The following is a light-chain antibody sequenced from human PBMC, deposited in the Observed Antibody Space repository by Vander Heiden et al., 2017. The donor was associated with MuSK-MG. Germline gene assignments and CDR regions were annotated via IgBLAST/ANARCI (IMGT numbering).Light chain of an antibody. CDR1: QSISSY. J-gene: IGKJ2*01. CDR2: DAS. CDR3: QQSNSTPRYT. V-gene: IGKV1-39*01. Sequence: DIQMTQSASSLSASVGDRVTITCRASQSISSYLNWYQQKPGKAPKLLIYDASSLQSGVPSRFSGSGSGTDFTLTISSLQPEDFAAYYCQQSNSTPRYTFGQGTKLEIK.